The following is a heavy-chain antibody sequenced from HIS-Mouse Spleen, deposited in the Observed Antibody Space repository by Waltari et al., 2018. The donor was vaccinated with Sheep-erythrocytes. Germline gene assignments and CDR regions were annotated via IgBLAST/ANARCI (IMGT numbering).Heavy chain of an antibody. J-gene: IGHJ3*02. CDR3: ARRTYYDFWSGYYTDAFDI. CDR1: GYRFTSYW. V-gene: IGHV5-51*03. D-gene: IGHD3-3*01. CDR2: SYPVDTNT. Sequence: EVQLVQSGAEVKKPGESLKISCKGSGYRFTSYWIGWVRQMPGKGLEGKGVSYPVDTNTRYTPSYHGQVTTSAAKSISTAYLQWSSLKASDTAMYYCARRTYYDFWSGYYTDAFDIWGQGTMVTVSS.